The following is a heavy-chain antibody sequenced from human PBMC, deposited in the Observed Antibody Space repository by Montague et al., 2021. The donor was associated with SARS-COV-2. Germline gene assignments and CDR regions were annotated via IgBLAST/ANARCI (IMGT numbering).Heavy chain of an antibody. CDR1: GGSFSGYC. CDR3: ARHLVYCSSTSCYEGRFDP. V-gene: IGHV4-34*01. D-gene: IGHD2-2*01. Sequence: SETLSLTCAVYGGSFSGYCWSWIRQPPGKGLEWIGEVTHRGNTNYNPSLKSPVTISLDTSNNHFSLKLSSVTAADTAVYYCARHLVYCSSTSCYEGRFDPWGQGTLVTVSS. J-gene: IGHJ5*02. CDR2: VTHRGNT.